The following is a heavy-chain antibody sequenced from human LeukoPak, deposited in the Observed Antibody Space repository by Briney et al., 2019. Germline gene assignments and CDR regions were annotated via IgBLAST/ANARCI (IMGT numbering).Heavy chain of an antibody. CDR3: ARDLVDTAMVPHYYYYGMDV. Sequence: PSQTLSLTCTVSGGSISSGGYYWSWIRQHPGKGLEWIGYIYYSGSTYYNPSLKSRVTISVDTSKNQFSLKLSSVTAADTAVYYCARDLVDTAMVPHYYYYGMDVWGQGTTVTVSS. D-gene: IGHD5-18*01. V-gene: IGHV4-31*03. CDR2: IYYSGST. J-gene: IGHJ6*02. CDR1: GGSISSGGYY.